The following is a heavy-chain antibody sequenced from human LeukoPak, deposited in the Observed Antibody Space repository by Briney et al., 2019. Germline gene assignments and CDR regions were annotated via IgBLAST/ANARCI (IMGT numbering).Heavy chain of an antibody. V-gene: IGHV1-69*05. Sequence: SVKVSCKASGGTFSSYAISWVRQAPGQGLEWMGGIIPIFGTANYAQKFQGRVTITTDESTSTAYMELGSLRSEDTAVYYCAREPYPSIAVAAGGAFDIWGQGTMVTVSS. J-gene: IGHJ3*02. CDR2: IIPIFGTA. CDR3: AREPYPSIAVAAGGAFDI. CDR1: GGTFSSYA. D-gene: IGHD6-19*01.